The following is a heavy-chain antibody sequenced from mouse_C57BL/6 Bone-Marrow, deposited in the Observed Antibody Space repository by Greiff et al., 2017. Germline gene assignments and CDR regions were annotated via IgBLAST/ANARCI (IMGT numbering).Heavy chain of an antibody. CDR3: TREGGGYYVRYFDY. CDR1: GFTFSSYA. D-gene: IGHD2-3*01. CDR2: ISSGGDYI. Sequence: EVKLVESGEGLVKPGGSLKLSCAASGFTFSSYAMSWVRQTPEKRLEWVAYISSGGDYIYYADTVKGRFTISRDTARNTLDLQMSSLKSEDTAMYYCTREGGGYYVRYFDYWGQGTTLTVSS. J-gene: IGHJ2*01. V-gene: IGHV5-9-1*02.